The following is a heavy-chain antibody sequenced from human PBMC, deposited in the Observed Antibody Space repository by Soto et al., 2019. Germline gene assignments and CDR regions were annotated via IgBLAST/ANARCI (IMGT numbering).Heavy chain of an antibody. CDR3: AISQGRTTSLETYYYYYYGMDV. D-gene: IGHD2-2*01. J-gene: IGHJ6*02. CDR1: GGTFGSYA. CDR2: IITIPGTA. V-gene: IGHV1-69*01. Sequence: QVQLVQSGAEVKKPGSSVKVSCKASGGTFGSYAISWVRQAPGQGLEWMGGIITIPGTANYAQKFQGRVTIAADESTSTAYMELRSLRSEDTAVYYCAISQGRTTSLETYYYYYYGMDVWGQGTTVTVSS.